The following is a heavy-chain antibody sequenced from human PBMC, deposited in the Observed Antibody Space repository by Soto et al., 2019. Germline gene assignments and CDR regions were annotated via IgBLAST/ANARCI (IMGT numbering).Heavy chain of an antibody. J-gene: IGHJ4*02. CDR1: GGTFSSYT. CDR3: ARDKRRSSTSCYPDY. V-gene: IGHV1-69*08. D-gene: IGHD2-2*01. Sequence: QVQLVQSGAEVKKPGSSVKVSCKASGGTFSSYTISWVRQAPGQGLEWMGRIIPILGIANYAQKFQGRVTITADKSTSTAYMELSSLRSEDTAVYYCARDKRRSSTSCYPDYWGQGTLVTVSS. CDR2: IIPILGIA.